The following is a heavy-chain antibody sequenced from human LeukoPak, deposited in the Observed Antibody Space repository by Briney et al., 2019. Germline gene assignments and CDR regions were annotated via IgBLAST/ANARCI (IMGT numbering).Heavy chain of an antibody. J-gene: IGHJ6*02. V-gene: IGHV3-23*01. CDR2: ISGRGGST. Sequence: GGSLRLSCAASGFTFSNYAMTWVRQAQGKGLEWVSVISGRGGSTYDADSAKGRFTISRDNSKNTLYLQMNSLRAEDTAVYYCAKEQAYGVYLGNFYNYYYGMDVWGQGTTVTVSS. CDR1: GFTFSNYA. CDR3: AKEQAYGVYLGNFYNYYYGMDV. D-gene: IGHD2-8*01.